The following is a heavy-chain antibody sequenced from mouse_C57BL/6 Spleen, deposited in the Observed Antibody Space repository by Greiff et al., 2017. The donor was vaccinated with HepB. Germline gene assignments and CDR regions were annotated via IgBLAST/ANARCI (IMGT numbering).Heavy chain of an antibody. Sequence: EVKVVESGGGLVKPGGSLKLSCAASGFTFSSYAMSWVRQTPEKRLEWVATISDGGSYTYYPDNVKGRFTISRDNAKNNLYLQMSHLKSEDTAMYYCAAYYSNLFDYWGQGTTLTVSS. V-gene: IGHV5-4*03. CDR2: ISDGGSYT. CDR3: AAYYSNLFDY. J-gene: IGHJ2*01. CDR1: GFTFSSYA. D-gene: IGHD2-5*01.